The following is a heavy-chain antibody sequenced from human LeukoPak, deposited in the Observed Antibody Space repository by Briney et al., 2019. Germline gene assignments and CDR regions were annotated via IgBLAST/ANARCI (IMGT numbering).Heavy chain of an antibody. CDR2: ISYDGSNK. D-gene: IGHD2-8*02. CDR1: GFTFSSYG. Sequence: GGSLRLSCAASGFTFSSYGMHWVRQAPGKGLEWVAVISYDGSNKYYADSVKGRFTISRDNSKNTLYLRMNSLRAEDTAVYYCAKLKGLVDFDYWGQGTLVTVSS. J-gene: IGHJ4*02. CDR3: AKLKGLVDFDY. V-gene: IGHV3-30*18.